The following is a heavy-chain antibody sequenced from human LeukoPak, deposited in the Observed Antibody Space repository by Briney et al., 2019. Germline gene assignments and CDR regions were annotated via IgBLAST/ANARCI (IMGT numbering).Heavy chain of an antibody. CDR3: ARGFAWYDF. CDR1: GFMFSNYW. Sequence: GGSLRLTCAASGFMFSNYWMTWVRRPPGKGLEWVANIKQDGSDKYYVDSMKGRFSISRDNTKNSVYLQMSGLRADDTAVYFCARGFAWYDFWGQGTLVTVSS. V-gene: IGHV3-7*01. D-gene: IGHD3-16*01. CDR2: IKQDGSDK. J-gene: IGHJ5*01.